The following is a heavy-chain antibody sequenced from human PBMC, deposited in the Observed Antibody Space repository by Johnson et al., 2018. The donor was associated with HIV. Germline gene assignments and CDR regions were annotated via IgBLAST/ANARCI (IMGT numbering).Heavy chain of an antibody. CDR2: IGSGGTTI. V-gene: IGHV3-11*04. CDR1: GFTFSDYY. D-gene: IGHD2-21*01. CDR3: VRRMVVGYVAFDI. J-gene: IGHJ3*02. Sequence: QVQLVESGGGLVQPGGSLRLSCVASGFTFSDYYMSWIRQAPGKGLEWLSYIGSGGTTIYSADSVKGRFTISRNNVQNSMLLQMNSLRADDTAVYFCVRRMVVGYVAFDIWGQGTMVSVSS.